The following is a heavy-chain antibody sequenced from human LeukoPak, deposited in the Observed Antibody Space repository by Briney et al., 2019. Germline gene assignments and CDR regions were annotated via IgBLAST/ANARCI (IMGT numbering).Heavy chain of an antibody. CDR3: ARDRVIQGAFDI. CDR1: GYTFTSYY. CDR2: ISAYNGNT. V-gene: IGHV1-18*04. Sequence: ASVKVSCKASGYTFTSYYIHWVRQAPGQGLEWMGWISAYNGNTNYAQKLQGRVTMTTDTSTSTAYMELRSLRSDDTAVYYCARDRVIQGAFDIWGQGTMVTVSS. J-gene: IGHJ3*02.